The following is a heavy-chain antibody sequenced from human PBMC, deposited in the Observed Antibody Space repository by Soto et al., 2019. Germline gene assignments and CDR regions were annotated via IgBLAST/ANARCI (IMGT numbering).Heavy chain of an antibody. CDR1: GFTFSSYW. J-gene: IGHJ4*02. Sequence: EVQLVESGGGLVQPGGSLRLSCAASGFTFSSYWMSWVRQAPGKGLEWVANIKQDGSEKYYVDSVKGRFTISRDNAKNSLYLQMNSLRAEDTAVYYCARLWFGGGPYFDYWGQGTLVTVSS. CDR3: ARLWFGGGPYFDY. D-gene: IGHD3-10*01. CDR2: IKQDGSEK. V-gene: IGHV3-7*01.